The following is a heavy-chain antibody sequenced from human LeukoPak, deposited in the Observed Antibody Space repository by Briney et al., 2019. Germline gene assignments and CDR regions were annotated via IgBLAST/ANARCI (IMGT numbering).Heavy chain of an antibody. CDR2: IWYDGSNK. CDR1: GFTFGSYG. D-gene: IGHD5-18*01. J-gene: IGHJ4*02. V-gene: IGHV3-33*01. CDR3: ARAFGYSYGSTYFDY. Sequence: GVSLRLSCAASGFTFGSYGMHWVRQAPGKGLEWVAVIWYDGSNKYYADSVKGRFTISRDNSKNTLYLQMNSLRAEDTAAYYCARAFGYSYGSTYFDYWGQGTLVTVSS.